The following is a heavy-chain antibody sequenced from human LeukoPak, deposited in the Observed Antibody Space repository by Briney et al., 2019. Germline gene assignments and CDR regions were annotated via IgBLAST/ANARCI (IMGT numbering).Heavy chain of an antibody. CDR1: GGSISSYY. CDR3: ATYHYDSSGYYYFDY. Sequence: SETLSLTCTVSGGSISSYYWSWIRQPPGKGLEWIGYIYYSGSTNYNPSLKSRVTISVDTSKNQFSLKLSSVTAADTAVYYCATYHYDSSGYYYFDYWGQGTLVTVSS. D-gene: IGHD3-22*01. V-gene: IGHV4-59*01. J-gene: IGHJ4*02. CDR2: IYYSGST.